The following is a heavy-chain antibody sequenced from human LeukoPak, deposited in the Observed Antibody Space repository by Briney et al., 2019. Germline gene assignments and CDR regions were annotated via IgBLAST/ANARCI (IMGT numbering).Heavy chain of an antibody. CDR2: ISGGGEDT. D-gene: IGHD2-2*01. Sequence: GGSLRLSCAASGFTFTSYAMGWIRQAPGKGLEWVSAISGGGEDTYYPDSVKGRFTISRDNSKNTLYLQMSSLRAEDAAVYYCARDDRYCSSTSCYLFDYWGQGTLVTVSS. CDR1: GFTFTSYA. J-gene: IGHJ4*02. V-gene: IGHV3-23*01. CDR3: ARDDRYCSSTSCYLFDY.